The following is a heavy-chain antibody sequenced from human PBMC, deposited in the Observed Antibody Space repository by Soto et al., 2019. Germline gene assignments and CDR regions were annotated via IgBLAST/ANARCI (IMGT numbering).Heavy chain of an antibody. Sequence: SETLSLTCTVSGGSISTYYWTWIRQSPGKGLEWIGYVYYSGSTDYNPSLRSRVTISVDTSKNQFSLKLSSVTAADTAVYYCAKDLLAPYYYGSGSHPGPLDYWGQGTLVTVYS. D-gene: IGHD3-10*01. CDR3: AKDLLAPYYYGSGSHPGPLDY. CDR1: GGSISTYY. V-gene: IGHV4-59*12. J-gene: IGHJ4*02. CDR2: VYYSGST.